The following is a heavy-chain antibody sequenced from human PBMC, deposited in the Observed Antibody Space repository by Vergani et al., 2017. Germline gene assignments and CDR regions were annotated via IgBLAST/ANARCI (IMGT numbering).Heavy chain of an antibody. CDR1: GFTSNHYG. CDR2: TGYDGNNK. Sequence: QVQLVESGGGVVQPGRSLRLSCAASGFTSNHYGMHWFRKAPGKGLEWVAVTGYDGNNKQYADSVKGRFTISRDNSKSTMYLQMNSLRDEDTGVYYCARDLRLLYNRFDPWGQGTLVTVSS. CDR3: ARDLRLLYNRFDP. J-gene: IGHJ5*02. V-gene: IGHV3-33*01. D-gene: IGHD1-14*01.